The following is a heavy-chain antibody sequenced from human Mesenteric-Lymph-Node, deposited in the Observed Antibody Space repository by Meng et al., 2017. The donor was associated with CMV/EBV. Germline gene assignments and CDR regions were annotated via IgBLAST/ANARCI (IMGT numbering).Heavy chain of an antibody. CDR1: GFTFSNYA. V-gene: IGHV3-53*01. J-gene: IGHJ4*02. CDR2: IYSGGST. D-gene: IGHD6-13*01. Sequence: GGSLRLSCAASGFTFSNYAMSWVRQAPGKGLEWVSVIYSGGSTYYADSVKGRFITSRDNSKNTLYLQMNSLRAEDTAVYYCARERGSISYRYFDYWGQGTLVTVSS. CDR3: ARERGSISYRYFDY.